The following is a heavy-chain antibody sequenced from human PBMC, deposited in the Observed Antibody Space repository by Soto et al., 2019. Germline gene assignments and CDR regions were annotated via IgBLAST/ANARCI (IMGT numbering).Heavy chain of an antibody. CDR3: ARGDIVVVPAADRYYYYYGMDV. CDR2: MNPTSGNT. CDR1: GYTFTSYD. V-gene: IGHV1-8*01. J-gene: IGHJ6*04. Sequence: ASVKVSCKASGYTFTSYDINWVRQATGQGLEWMGWMNPTSGNTGYAQKFQGRVTMTRNTSISTAYMELSSLRSEDTAVYYCARGDIVVVPAADRYYYYYGMDVRGKGTTVTVSS. D-gene: IGHD2-2*01.